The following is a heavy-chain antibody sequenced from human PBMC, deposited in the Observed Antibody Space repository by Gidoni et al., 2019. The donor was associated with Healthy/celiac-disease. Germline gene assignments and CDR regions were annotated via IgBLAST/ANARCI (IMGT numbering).Heavy chain of an antibody. V-gene: IGHV2-26*01. Sequence: VTFKASGPVLVKPTATLTLTCTVSGFSLSNARLGVSWIRQPPGKDLEWLAHIFSNDEKSYITSMKSRLTISKDTSKSQVVISMTNMYPVDTATYYCEWIVRGGWMELRGYLDIWGRGTMVTVSS. CDR2: IFSNDEK. D-gene: IGHD1-7*01. CDR1: GFSLSNARLG. J-gene: IGHJ2*01. CDR3: EWIVRGGWMELRGYLDI.